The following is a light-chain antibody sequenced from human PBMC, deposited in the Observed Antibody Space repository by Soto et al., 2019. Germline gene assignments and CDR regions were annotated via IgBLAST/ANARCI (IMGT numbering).Light chain of an antibody. V-gene: IGLV2-14*01. CDR1: SRDVGGYHD. CDR3: SSYTINNFYV. J-gene: IGLJ1*01. Sequence: QSVLTQPASVSGSPGQSITISCTGTSRDVGGYHDVSWYQQHPDKAPKLMIYEVSNRPSGVSNRFSGSKSGNTASLTISGLQAEDEADYYCSSYTINNFYVFGTGTKVTV. CDR2: EVS.